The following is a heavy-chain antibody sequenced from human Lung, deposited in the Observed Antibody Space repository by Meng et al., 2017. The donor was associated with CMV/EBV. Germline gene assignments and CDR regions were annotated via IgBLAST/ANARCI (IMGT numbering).Heavy chain of an antibody. D-gene: IGHD2-15*01. J-gene: IGHJ6*02. CDR3: AKDREQWWWGYYGMDI. CDR2: IQYDGSNK. V-gene: IGHV3-30*02. Sequence: GGSLRLSCEASGFAFNSYGMHWVRQAPGKGLAWVAFIQYDGSNKYYADSVKGRFTISRDNSKNTLYVQMNSLRAEDTAVYYCAKDREQWWWGYYGMDIWGQGNXV. CDR1: GFAFNSYG.